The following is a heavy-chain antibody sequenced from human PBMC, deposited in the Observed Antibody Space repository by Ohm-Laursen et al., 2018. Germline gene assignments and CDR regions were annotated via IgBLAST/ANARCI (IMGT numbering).Heavy chain of an antibody. CDR3: ARDRMGATIGYFDL. D-gene: IGHD1-26*01. V-gene: IGHV4-38-2*02. J-gene: IGHJ2*01. Sequence: GTLSLTCAVSGYSISSGYYWGWIRQPPGKGLEWIGSIYHSGSTYYNPSLKSRVTISVDTSKNQFSLTLSSVTAADTAVYYCARDRMGATIGYFDLWGRGTLVTVSS. CDR1: GYSISSGYY. CDR2: IYHSGST.